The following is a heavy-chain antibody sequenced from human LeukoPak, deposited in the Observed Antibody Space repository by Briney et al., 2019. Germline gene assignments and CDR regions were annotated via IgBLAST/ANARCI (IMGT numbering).Heavy chain of an antibody. CDR3: AKRGVVIRVILVGFHKEAYYFDS. J-gene: IGHJ4*02. Sequence: GGSLRLSCAASGFTFSNAWMSWVRQAPGKGLEWVAGIGGSGGRTNYADSVKGRFTFSRDNPKNTLYLQMNSLRAEDTAVYFCAKRGVVIRVILVGFHKEAYYFDSWGQGALVIVSS. CDR2: IGGSGGRT. CDR1: GFTFSNAW. V-gene: IGHV3-23*01. D-gene: IGHD3-22*01.